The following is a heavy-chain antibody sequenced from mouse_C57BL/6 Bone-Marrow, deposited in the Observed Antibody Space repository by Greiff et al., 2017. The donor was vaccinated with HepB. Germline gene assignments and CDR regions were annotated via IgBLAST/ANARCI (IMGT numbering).Heavy chain of an antibody. J-gene: IGHJ2*01. D-gene: IGHD1-1*01. CDR1: GFTFSDYG. V-gene: IGHV5-17*01. CDR3: ARLRYYGSSLWYFDY. CDR2: ISSGSSTI. Sequence: DVMLVESGGGLVKPGGSLKLSCAASGFTFSDYGMHWVRQDPEKGLEWVAYISSGSSTIYYADTVKGRFTISRDNAKNTLFLQMTSLRSEDTAMYYCARLRYYGSSLWYFDYWGQGTTLTVSS.